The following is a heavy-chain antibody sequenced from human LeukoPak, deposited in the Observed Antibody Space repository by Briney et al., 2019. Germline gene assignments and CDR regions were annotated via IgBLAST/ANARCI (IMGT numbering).Heavy chain of an antibody. V-gene: IGHV3-11*01. CDR3: ARFREKRITIFGVASYYYYYMDV. CDR2: ISSSGSTI. Sequence: GGSLRLSCAASGFTFSDYYMSWIRQAPGKGLECVSYISSSGSTIYYADSVKGRFTISRDNAKNSLYLQMNSLRAEDTAVYYCARFREKRITIFGVASYYYYYMDVWGKGTTVTVSS. D-gene: IGHD3-3*01. CDR1: GFTFSDYY. J-gene: IGHJ6*03.